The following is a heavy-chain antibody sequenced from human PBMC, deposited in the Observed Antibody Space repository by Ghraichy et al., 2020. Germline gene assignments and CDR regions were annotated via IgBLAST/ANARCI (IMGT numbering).Heavy chain of an antibody. J-gene: IGHJ6*02. CDR1: GGTLTSNA. D-gene: IGHD1-1*01. V-gene: IGHV1-69*04. CDR2: IIPTTGVT. CDR3: ARIVDVERGCFYFGLDV. Sequence: SVKVSCEASGGTLTSNAIDWVRQAPGQGLEWMGRIIPTTGVTQSAQKFQDRVTISADRSTNTVSLNLSSLRYEDTAVYYCARIVDVERGCFYFGLDVWGQGTTVTVSS.